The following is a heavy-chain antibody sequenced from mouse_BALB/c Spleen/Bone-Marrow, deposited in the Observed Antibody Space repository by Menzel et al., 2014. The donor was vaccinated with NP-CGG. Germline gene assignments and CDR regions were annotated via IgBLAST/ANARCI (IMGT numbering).Heavy chain of an antibody. J-gene: IGHJ2*01. V-gene: IGHV2-9*02. CDR3: ARDNYGSRVFDY. Sequence: VQLVESGPGLVAPSQCLSITCTVSGFSLTSYGIHWVRQPPGKGLEWLGVIWAGGGTNYYSALMSRLSISKDNSKRQFFLKMNSLQTDDTAMYYRARDNYGSRVFDYWGQGTTLTVSS. CDR2: IWAGGGT. CDR1: GFSLTSYG. D-gene: IGHD1-1*01.